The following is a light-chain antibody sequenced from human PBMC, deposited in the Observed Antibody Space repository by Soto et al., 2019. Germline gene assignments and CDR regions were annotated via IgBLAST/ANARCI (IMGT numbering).Light chain of an antibody. Sequence: EIVLTQSPGTLSLSPGERATLSCRASQSVSSSYLAWYQQKPGQAPRLLIYGASSRATGIPDRFSGSGSGTEFTLTISRLEPVDFAVYYCQQYGSSPLTFGQGTKVEIK. J-gene: IGKJ1*01. CDR1: QSVSSSY. CDR3: QQYGSSPLT. CDR2: GAS. V-gene: IGKV3-20*01.